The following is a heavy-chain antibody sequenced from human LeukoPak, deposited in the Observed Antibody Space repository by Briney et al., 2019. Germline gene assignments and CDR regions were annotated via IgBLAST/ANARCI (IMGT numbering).Heavy chain of an antibody. J-gene: IGHJ4*02. CDR2: ISGSGGST. Sequence: GGSLRLSCAASGFTFSSYAMSWVRQAPGKGLEWVSAISGSGGSTYYADSVEGRFTISRDNSKNTLYLQMNSLRAEDTAVYYCAKDYSALTDFYYFDYWGQGTLVTVSS. V-gene: IGHV3-23*01. CDR1: GFTFSSYA. CDR3: AKDYSALTDFYYFDY. D-gene: IGHD6-6*01.